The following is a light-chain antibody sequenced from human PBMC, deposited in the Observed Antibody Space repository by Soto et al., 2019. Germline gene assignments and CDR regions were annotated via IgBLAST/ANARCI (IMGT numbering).Light chain of an antibody. CDR2: DVS. CDR3: CSYASSYTYV. J-gene: IGLJ1*01. Sequence: QSALTQPRSVSGSPGQSVPISCTGTSSDVGGYTSVSWYQHHPGKAPKLIIYDVSKRPSGVPDRFSGSKSGSTASLTISGLQAEDEADYYCCSYASSYTYVFGSGTKLTVL. CDR1: SSDVGGYTS. V-gene: IGLV2-11*01.